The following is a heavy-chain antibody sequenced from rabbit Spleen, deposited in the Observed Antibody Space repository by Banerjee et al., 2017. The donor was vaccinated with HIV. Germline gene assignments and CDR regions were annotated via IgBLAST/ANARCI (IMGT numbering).Heavy chain of an antibody. V-gene: IGHV1S45*01. D-gene: IGHD1-1*01. J-gene: IGHJ6*01. CDR2: IYAGSSGSP. CDR3: ARRGAYDSGGYLDL. CDR1: GFSFSSSYY. Sequence: QEQLEESGGDLVKPEGSLTLTCTASGFSFSSSYYMCWVRQAPGKGLEWIGCIYAGSSGSPAYRSGAKARFTPPKPPSTTVTLQRPTLTAADTATYLFARRGAYDSGGYLDLWGPGTLVTFS.